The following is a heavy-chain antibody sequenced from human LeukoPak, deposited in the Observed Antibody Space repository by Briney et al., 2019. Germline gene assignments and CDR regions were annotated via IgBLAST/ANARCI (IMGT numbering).Heavy chain of an antibody. CDR2: IYYSGST. J-gene: IGHJ5*02. CDR3: ARVDYDFWGGYYTRNWFDP. Sequence: PSETLSLTCTVSGGSISSGGYYWSWIRQHPGKGLEWIGYIYYSGSTYYNPSLKSRVTISVDTSKNQFSLKLSSVTAADTAVYYCARVDYDFWGGYYTRNWFDPWGQGTLVTVSS. D-gene: IGHD3-3*01. V-gene: IGHV4-31*03. CDR1: GGSISSGGYY.